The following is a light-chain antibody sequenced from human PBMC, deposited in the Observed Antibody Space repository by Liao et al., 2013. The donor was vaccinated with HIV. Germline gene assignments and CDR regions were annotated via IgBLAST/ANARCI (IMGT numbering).Light chain of an antibody. V-gene: IGLV3-1*01. CDR3: QAWDSSTVV. Sequence: SYDLTQPPSVSVSPGQTASITCSGDKLGDKYVCWYQQKAGQSPVLVIYQDSKRPSGIPERFSGSNSGNTATLTISGTQAMDEADYYCQAWDSSTVVFGGGTKLTVL. CDR2: QDS. CDR1: KLGDKY. J-gene: IGLJ2*01.